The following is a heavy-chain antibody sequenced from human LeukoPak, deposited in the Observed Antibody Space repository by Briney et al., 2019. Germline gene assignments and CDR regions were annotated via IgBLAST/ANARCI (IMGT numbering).Heavy chain of an antibody. V-gene: IGHV3-33*01. Sequence: GGSLRLSCAASGFTFSSYGMHWVRQAPGKGLEWVAVIWYDGSNKYYADSVKGRFTISRDNSKNTLYLQMNSLRAEDTAVYYCARDNNYGGDNWDYWGQGTLVTVSS. J-gene: IGHJ4*02. D-gene: IGHD4-23*01. CDR1: GFTFSSYG. CDR3: ARDNNYGGDNWDY. CDR2: IWYDGSNK.